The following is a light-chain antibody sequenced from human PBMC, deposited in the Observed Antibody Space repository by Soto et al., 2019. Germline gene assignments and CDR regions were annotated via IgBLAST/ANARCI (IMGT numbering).Light chain of an antibody. V-gene: IGKV3-20*01. CDR2: GAS. J-gene: IGKJ1*01. Sequence: EIGLTQSPGTLSLSPGEGATLSCMAIQRVGSSYLAWYQQRPGQAPRLLITGASNRATGVADRFSGSRSGTDFTLTISRLEPEDFAVYYCHQYGDSPQTFGQGTKVEI. CDR3: HQYGDSPQT. CDR1: QRVGSSY.